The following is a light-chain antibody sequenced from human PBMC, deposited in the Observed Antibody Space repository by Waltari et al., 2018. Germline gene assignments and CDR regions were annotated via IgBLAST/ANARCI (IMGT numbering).Light chain of an antibody. V-gene: IGKV4-1*01. J-gene: IGKJ2*01. Sequence: DIVMTQSPDSLAVSLGERATINCKSRQSVLYSSNNKNQLAWYQQKPGQPPKLLIYGASTRESGVPDRFSGSGSGTDFTLTISSLQAEDVAVYYCQQYYITPYTFGQGTKLEIK. CDR2: GAS. CDR3: QQYYITPYT. CDR1: QSVLYSSNNKNQ.